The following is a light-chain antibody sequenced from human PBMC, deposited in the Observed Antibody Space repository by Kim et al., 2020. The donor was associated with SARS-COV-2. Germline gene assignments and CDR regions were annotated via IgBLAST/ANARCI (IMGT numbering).Light chain of an antibody. V-gene: IGKV1-5*03. CDR1: QYVQNW. CDR2: KAS. Sequence: ASVGDTLTITCRAIQYVQNWLAWYQQKPGQAPKLLIEKASQLQSGVPARFSGSGFGTEFTLTISPLQPSDFATYYCQQYHTHSTFGQGTKVDIK. J-gene: IGKJ1*01. CDR3: QQYHTHST.